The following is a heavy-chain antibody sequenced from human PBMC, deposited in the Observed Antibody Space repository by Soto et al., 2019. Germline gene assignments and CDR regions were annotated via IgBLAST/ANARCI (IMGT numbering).Heavy chain of an antibody. CDR2: ISSASSET. Sequence: PGESLKISCEASGFTFSRVSMNWVRQVPGKGLGWVASISSASSETWYSDSVKGRFIISRDNAQNSLFLQMNTLRPDDSAIYYCARVAYWGPGTQVTVSS. V-gene: IGHV3-21*01. CDR1: GFTFSRVS. CDR3: ARVAY. J-gene: IGHJ4*02.